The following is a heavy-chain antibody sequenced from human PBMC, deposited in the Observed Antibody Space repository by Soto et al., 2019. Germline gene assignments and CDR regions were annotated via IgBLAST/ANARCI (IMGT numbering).Heavy chain of an antibody. D-gene: IGHD3-9*01. CDR2: ISWNSGSI. Sequence: GGSLRLSCAASGFTFDDYAMHWVRQAPGKGLEWVSGISWNSGSIGYADFVKGQFNISRDNAKNFLYLQMNSLGAEDTALYYCAKVGKTYYDILTGHRGYFDYWGQGTLVTVSS. J-gene: IGHJ4*02. CDR1: GFTFDDYA. V-gene: IGHV3-9*01. CDR3: AKVGKTYYDILTGHRGYFDY.